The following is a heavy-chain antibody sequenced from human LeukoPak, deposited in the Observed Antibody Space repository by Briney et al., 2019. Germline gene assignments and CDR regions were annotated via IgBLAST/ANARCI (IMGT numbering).Heavy chain of an antibody. Sequence: GGSLRLSCAASGFTFSSYWMHWVRQAPGKGLVWVSRINSDGSSTSYADSVKGRFTISRDNAKNTLYLQMNSLRAEDTAVYYCARESYITIFVVVIGDWFDPWGQGTLVTVSS. J-gene: IGHJ5*02. CDR2: INSDGSST. D-gene: IGHD3-3*01. V-gene: IGHV3-74*01. CDR1: GFTFSSYW. CDR3: ARESYITIFVVVIGDWFDP.